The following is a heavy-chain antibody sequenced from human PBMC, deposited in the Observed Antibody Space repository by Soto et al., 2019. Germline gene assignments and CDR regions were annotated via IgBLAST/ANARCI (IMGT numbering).Heavy chain of an antibody. V-gene: IGHV3-30-3*01. CDR1: GFTFSSCA. CDR3: ARDRGRQQLVRYYYGMDV. CDR2: ISYDGSNK. Sequence: GGSLRLSCAASGFTFSSCAMHWVRQAPGKGLEWVAVISYDGSNKYYADSVKGRFTISRDNSKNTLYLQMNSLRAEDTAVYYCARDRGRQQLVRYYYGMDVWGQGTTVTVSS. D-gene: IGHD6-13*01. J-gene: IGHJ6*02.